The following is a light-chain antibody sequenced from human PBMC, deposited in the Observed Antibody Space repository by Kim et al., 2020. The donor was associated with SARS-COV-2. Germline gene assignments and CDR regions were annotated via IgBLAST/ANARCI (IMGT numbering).Light chain of an antibody. CDR1: KLGDKY. CDR2: QDS. J-gene: IGLJ2*01. CDR3: QAWDNSTGVV. V-gene: IGLV3-1*01. Sequence: SYELTQPPSVSVSPGQTASITCSGDKLGDKYACWYQQKPGQSPVLVIYQDSKRPSGIPERFSGSNSGNTATLTISGTQAMDEADYYCQAWDNSTGVVFGGGTQLTVL.